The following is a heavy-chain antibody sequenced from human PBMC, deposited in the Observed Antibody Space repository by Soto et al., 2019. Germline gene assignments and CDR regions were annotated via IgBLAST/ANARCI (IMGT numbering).Heavy chain of an antibody. Sequence: ASVKVSCKSSGWTLPSYDFNWVRQPTGRGREWMGWINPNSGNTGYAHNFQGRVTMTRNISKSTAYMELSSLRSEDTAVYYCARARGTVVVSAESPCFDHWGQGTLVTVSS. CDR2: INPNSGNT. V-gene: IGHV1-8*01. CDR3: ARARGTVVVSAESPCFDH. D-gene: IGHD2-21*02. J-gene: IGHJ5*02. CDR1: GWTLPSYD.